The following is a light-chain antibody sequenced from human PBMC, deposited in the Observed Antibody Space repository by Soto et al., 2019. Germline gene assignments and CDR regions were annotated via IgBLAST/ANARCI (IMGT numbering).Light chain of an antibody. CDR1: SSNIGAGYD. Sequence: QSVLTQPPSVSGAPGQRVTSSCTGSSSNIGAGYDVHWYQQLPGTAPKLLIYGNINRPSGVPDRFSGSKSGTSASLAITGLQAEDEADYYCQSYDSSLSADYVFGTGTKVTVL. J-gene: IGLJ1*01. CDR2: GNI. CDR3: QSYDSSLSADYV. V-gene: IGLV1-40*01.